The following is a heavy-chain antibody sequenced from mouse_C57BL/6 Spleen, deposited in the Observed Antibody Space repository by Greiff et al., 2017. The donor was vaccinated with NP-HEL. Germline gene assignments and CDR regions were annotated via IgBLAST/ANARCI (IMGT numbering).Heavy chain of an antibody. V-gene: IGHV1-80*01. D-gene: IGHD2-10*01. J-gene: IGHJ4*01. CDR2: IYPGDGDT. CDR3: ARGALLGYYYAMDY. CDR1: GYSFSSYW. Sequence: QVQLQQSGAELVKPGASVKISCKASGYSFSSYWMNWVKQRPGKGLEWIGQIYPGDGDTNYNGKFKGKATLTADKSSSTAYMQLSSLTSEDSAVYFCARGALLGYYYAMDYWGQGTSVTVSS.